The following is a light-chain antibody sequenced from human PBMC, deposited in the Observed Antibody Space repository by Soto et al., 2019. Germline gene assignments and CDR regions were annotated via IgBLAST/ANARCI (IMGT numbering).Light chain of an antibody. J-gene: IGKJ5*01. CDR1: QTISNT. Sequence: DIQMTQSPSSLSASVGDRVTITCRASQTISNTLNWYQQRPGKPPNLLIYASSTLQSGVPPRFSGGGSGTEFTLTINSPQPEEFATFYCQQTYSTPITFGQGTRLEIK. CDR2: ASS. V-gene: IGKV1-39*01. CDR3: QQTYSTPIT.